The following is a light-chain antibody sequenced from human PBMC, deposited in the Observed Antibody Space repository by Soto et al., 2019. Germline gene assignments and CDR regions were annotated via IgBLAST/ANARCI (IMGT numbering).Light chain of an antibody. CDR1: QSVSGY. CDR2: DAT. CDR3: QQRDSGPPYN. J-gene: IGKJ2*01. V-gene: IGKV3-11*01. Sequence: EVLLTQSPVTLSLSPGERATLSCRASQSVSGYLSWYQQQPGHAPRLLIFDATNRATGVPARFSGSGSGTDFTLTISSLEPEDFAVYYCQQRDSGPPYNFGQGTRLEIK.